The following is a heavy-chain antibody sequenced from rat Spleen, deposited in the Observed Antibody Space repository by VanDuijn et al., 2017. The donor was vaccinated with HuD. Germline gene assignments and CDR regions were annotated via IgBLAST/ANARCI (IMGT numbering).Heavy chain of an antibody. Sequence: EVQLVESGGRLVQPGNSLKLSCAASGFTFSKYDMAWVRQAPTKGLEWVASMSSGGGHAYYPGSVKGRFTISRDNAKSNLYLQMNSLRSEDTATYYCAARQAYYYNNSHYFHYWGQGVMVTVSS. V-gene: IGHV5S23*01. D-gene: IGHD1-10*01. CDR2: MSSGGGHA. J-gene: IGHJ2*01. CDR1: GFTFSKYD. CDR3: AARQAYYYNNSHYFHY.